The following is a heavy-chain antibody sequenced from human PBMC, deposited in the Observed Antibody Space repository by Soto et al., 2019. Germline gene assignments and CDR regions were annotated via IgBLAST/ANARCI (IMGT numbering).Heavy chain of an antibody. Sequence: GGSLRLSCAASGFTFSTYEMTWVRQAPGKGLEWVSYIGSGGTIFYADSVKGRFTISRDNARNSLYLQMNSLRAEDTAVYYCKSDTFGGRDSWGQGYLVTVS. CDR3: KSDTFGGRDS. V-gene: IGHV3-48*03. CDR2: IGSGGTI. D-gene: IGHD2-15*01. CDR1: GFTFSTYE. J-gene: IGHJ4*02.